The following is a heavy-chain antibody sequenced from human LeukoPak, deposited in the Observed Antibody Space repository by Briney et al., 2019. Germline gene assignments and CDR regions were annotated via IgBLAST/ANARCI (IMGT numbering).Heavy chain of an antibody. Sequence: GGSLTLSCAASGFTFSSYAMHWVRQAPGKGLEWVAVISYDGSNKYYADSVKGRFTISRDNSKNTLYLQMNSLRAEGTAVYYCARREPLYDILTGGFDYWGQGTLVTVSS. D-gene: IGHD3-9*01. CDR1: GFTFSSYA. V-gene: IGHV3-30-3*01. CDR3: ARREPLYDILTGGFDY. CDR2: ISYDGSNK. J-gene: IGHJ4*02.